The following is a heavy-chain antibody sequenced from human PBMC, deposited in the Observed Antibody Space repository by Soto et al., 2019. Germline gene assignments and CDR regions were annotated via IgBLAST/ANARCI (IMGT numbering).Heavy chain of an antibody. Sequence: PGGSLRLSCAASGFTFSDYYMSWIRQAPGKGLEWVSYISSSGSTIYYADSVKGRFTISRDNAKNSLYLQMNSLRAEDTAVYYCARDNYDFWSGYVGFDPWGQGTLVTVSS. J-gene: IGHJ5*02. V-gene: IGHV3-11*01. CDR3: ARDNYDFWSGYVGFDP. D-gene: IGHD3-3*01. CDR1: GFTFSDYY. CDR2: ISSSGSTI.